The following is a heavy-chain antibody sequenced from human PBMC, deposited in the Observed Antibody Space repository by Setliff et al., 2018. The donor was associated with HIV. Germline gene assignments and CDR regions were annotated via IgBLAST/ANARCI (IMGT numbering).Heavy chain of an antibody. V-gene: IGHV1-69*06. CDR2: IIPIFATA. CDR3: VRGVQSPPHYSYYYMDV. J-gene: IGHJ6*03. Sequence: SVKVSCKASGGTFSSYAISWVRQAPGQGLEWMGGIIPIFATANYAQRFQGKVTITADKSTSTAYMELTSLRFDDTAMYYCVRGVQSPPHYSYYYMDVWGEGTMVTVSS. D-gene: IGHD3-3*01. CDR1: GGTFSSYA.